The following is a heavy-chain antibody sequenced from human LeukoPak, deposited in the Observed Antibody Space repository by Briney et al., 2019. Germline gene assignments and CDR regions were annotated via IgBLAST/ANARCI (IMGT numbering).Heavy chain of an antibody. CDR2: ISYDGSNK. CDR1: GFTFSSYA. CDR3: ARAGEMATIPGYFDY. D-gene: IGHD5-24*01. Sequence: GALRLSCAASGFTFSSYAMHWVRQAPGKGLEWVAVISYDGSNKYYADSVKGRFTISRDNSKNTLYLQMNSLRAEDTAVYYCARAGEMATIPGYFDYWGQGTLVTVSS. J-gene: IGHJ4*02. V-gene: IGHV3-30-3*01.